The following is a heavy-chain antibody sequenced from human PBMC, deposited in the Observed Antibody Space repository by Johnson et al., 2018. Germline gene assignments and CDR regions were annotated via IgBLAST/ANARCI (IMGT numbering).Heavy chain of an antibody. CDR1: GFTFSTSV. CDR2: ISSSGSYT. J-gene: IGHJ3*02. D-gene: IGHD1-26*01. V-gene: IGHV3-21*01. CDR3: VRGGYNGNYWGVRDAFDI. Sequence: ERLGEGGGGLVEPGGTMGLSCEASGFTFSTSVMNWVRQAPGTGLECVSSISSSGSYTYYADSLNGRFTISRDNAKNSLFLQMNRLRGYDTAVYSCVRGGYNGNYWGVRDAFDIWGQATMVTVSS.